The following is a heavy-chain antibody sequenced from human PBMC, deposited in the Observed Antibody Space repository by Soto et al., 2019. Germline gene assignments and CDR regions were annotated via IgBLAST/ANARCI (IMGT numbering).Heavy chain of an antibody. V-gene: IGHV3-30-3*01. CDR2: ISYDGSNK. D-gene: IGHD1-26*01. J-gene: IGHJ6*02. CDR3: AREESGGYSSGMDV. Sequence: PGGSLRLSCAASGFTFSSYAMHWVRQAPGKGLEWVAVISYDGSNKYYADSVKGRFTISRDNSKNTLYLQMNSLRAEDTAVYYCAREESGGYSSGMDVWGQGTTVTVSS. CDR1: GFTFSSYA.